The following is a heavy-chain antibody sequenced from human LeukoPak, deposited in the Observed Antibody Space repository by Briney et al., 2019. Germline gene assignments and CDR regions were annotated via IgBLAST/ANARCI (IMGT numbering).Heavy chain of an antibody. D-gene: IGHD1-26*01. V-gene: IGHV4-59*01. Sequence: SETLSLTCTVSGGSISSYYWNWMRQPPGKGLEWIGYLYNSGSTNYNPSLKSRLTISVDMSKNQLSLKLSSVTAADTAVYYCARGVTSPLDAFDIWGQGTTVTVSS. CDR1: GGSISSYY. CDR2: LYNSGST. CDR3: ARGVTSPLDAFDI. J-gene: IGHJ3*02.